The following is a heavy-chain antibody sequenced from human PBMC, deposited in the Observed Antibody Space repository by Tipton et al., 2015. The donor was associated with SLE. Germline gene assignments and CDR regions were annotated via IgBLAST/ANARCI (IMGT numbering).Heavy chain of an antibody. J-gene: IGHJ5*02. V-gene: IGHV3-30*02. CDR3: AKEFHSSGWYWSYNWFDP. D-gene: IGHD6-19*01. CDR2: IRFDGSYK. Sequence: SLRLSCAASGFTFSSYGMHWVRQAPGKGLEWVAFIRFDGSYKYYADSVKGRFTISRDNSKNTLYLQMNSLRAEDTAVYYCAKEFHSSGWYWSYNWFDPWGQGTLVTVSS. CDR1: GFTFSSYG.